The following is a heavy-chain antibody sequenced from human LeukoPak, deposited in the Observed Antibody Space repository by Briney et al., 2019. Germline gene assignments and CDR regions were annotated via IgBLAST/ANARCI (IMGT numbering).Heavy chain of an antibody. CDR2: IWYDGSNK. V-gene: IGHV3-33*01. J-gene: IGHJ4*02. D-gene: IGHD6-19*01. Sequence: GGCLRLSCAASGFTFSSYGMHWVRPAPGKGLEWVAVIWYDGSNKYYADSVKGRFTISRDNSKNTLYLQMNSLRAEDTAVYYCASTSGWYEPIDYWGQGTLVTVSS. CDR3: ASTSGWYEPIDY. CDR1: GFTFSSYG.